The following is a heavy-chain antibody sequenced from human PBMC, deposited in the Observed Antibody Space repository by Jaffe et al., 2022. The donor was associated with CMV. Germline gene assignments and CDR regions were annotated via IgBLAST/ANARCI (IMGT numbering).Heavy chain of an antibody. V-gene: IGHV3-33*08. D-gene: IGHD5-12*01. CDR1: GFTFSSYG. Sequence: QVQLVESGGGVVQPGRSLRLSCAASGFTFSSYGMHWVRQAPGKGLEWVAVIWYDGSNKYYADSVKGRFTISRDNSKNTLYLQMNSLRAEDTAVYYCARARGDGYNPYWYFDLWGRGTLVTVSS. CDR3: ARARGDGYNPYWYFDL. J-gene: IGHJ2*01. CDR2: IWYDGSNK.